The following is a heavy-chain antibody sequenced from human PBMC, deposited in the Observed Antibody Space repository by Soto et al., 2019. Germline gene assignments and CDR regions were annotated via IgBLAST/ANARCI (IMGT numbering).Heavy chain of an antibody. CDR2: ISGSGGST. Sequence: PWWSLRLSCSASVFTFSSYAMSWFRQAPGKGLEWVSAISGSGGSTYYADSVKGRFTISRDNSKNTLYLQMNSLRAEDTAVYYCAKDEEFDFWSGYYTGYFDYWGQGTLVTVSS. V-gene: IGHV3-23*01. CDR1: VFTFSSYA. CDR3: AKDEEFDFWSGYYTGYFDY. J-gene: IGHJ4*02. D-gene: IGHD3-3*01.